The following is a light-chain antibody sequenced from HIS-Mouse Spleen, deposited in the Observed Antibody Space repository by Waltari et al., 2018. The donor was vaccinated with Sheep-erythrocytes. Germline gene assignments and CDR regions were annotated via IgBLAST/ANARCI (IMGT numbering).Light chain of an antibody. CDR1: QSISSY. CDR2: AAS. Sequence: DIQMTKSPSSLSASVGDRVNITCRASQSISSYLIWYQQKPGKAPKLLIYAASSLQSGVPSRFSGSGSGTDFTLTISSLQPEDFATYYCQQSYSTPPLTFGGGTKVEIK. J-gene: IGKJ4*01. V-gene: IGKV1-39*01. CDR3: QQSYSTPPLT.